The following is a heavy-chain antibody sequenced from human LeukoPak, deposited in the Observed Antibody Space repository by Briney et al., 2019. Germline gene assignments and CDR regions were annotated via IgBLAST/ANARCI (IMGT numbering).Heavy chain of an antibody. CDR3: ARMLATAFDI. V-gene: IGHV1-2*02. D-gene: IGHD2-8*01. Sequence: ASVKVSCKASGYTFTGYYMHWVRQAPGQGLEWMGWINPNSGGTNYAQKFQGRATMTRDTSTSTAYMELRSLRSDDTAVYYCARMLATAFDIWGQGTMVTVSS. J-gene: IGHJ3*02. CDR1: GYTFTGYY. CDR2: INPNSGGT.